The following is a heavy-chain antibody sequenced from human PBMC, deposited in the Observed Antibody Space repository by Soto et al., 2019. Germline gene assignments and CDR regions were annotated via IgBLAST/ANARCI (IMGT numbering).Heavy chain of an antibody. Sequence: ASVKVSCKTSGYTFSNYGITWVRPAPGQPPEWLVCLSLYSDGTNYAQKFQGRVSMTTDTSTTTAYMELRSLRSDDTAVYYCARVVPGAEAWFGPWGQGTLVTVSS. CDR2: LSLYSDGT. CDR3: ARVVPGAEAWFGP. D-gene: IGHD2-2*01. V-gene: IGHV1-18*01. J-gene: IGHJ5*02. CDR1: GYTFSNYG.